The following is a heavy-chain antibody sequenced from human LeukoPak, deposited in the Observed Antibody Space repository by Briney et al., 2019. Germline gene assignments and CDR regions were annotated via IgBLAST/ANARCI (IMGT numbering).Heavy chain of an antibody. D-gene: IGHD2-2*01. CDR1: GITFSNYA. CDR3: ARSPRSYARALDY. CDR2: ISGSAHKI. V-gene: IGHV3-23*01. Sequence: GGSLRLSCVASGITFSNYAVSWVRQAPEKGLDWVSVISGSAHKIRYADSVKGRFTISRDNSKNTLYLQMNSLRAEDTAVYYCARSPRSYARALDYWGQGTLVTVSS. J-gene: IGHJ4*02.